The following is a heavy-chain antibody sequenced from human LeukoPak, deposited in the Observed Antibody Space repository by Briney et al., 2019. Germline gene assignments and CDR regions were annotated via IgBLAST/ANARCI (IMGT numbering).Heavy chain of an antibody. CDR3: ARDNGNSGYDFPLYGMDV. J-gene: IGHJ6*02. CDR1: GFTFSRYA. V-gene: IGHV3-30-3*01. CDR2: ISYHGSNK. Sequence: GGSLRLSCAASGFTFSRYAMHWVRQAPGKGLEWVAVISYHGSNKYYTDSVKGRFTISRDNAKNSLYLQMNSLRAEDTAVYYCARDNGNSGYDFPLYGMDVWGQGTTVTVSS. D-gene: IGHD5-12*01.